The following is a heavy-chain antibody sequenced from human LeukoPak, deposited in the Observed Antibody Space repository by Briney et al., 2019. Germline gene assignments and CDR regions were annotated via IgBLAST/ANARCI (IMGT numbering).Heavy chain of an antibody. V-gene: IGHV4-39*01. CDR3: VSSLRSSIWYVGRFDT. D-gene: IGHD6-13*01. J-gene: IGHJ5*02. CDR1: GGSISRSSHQ. Sequence: PSETLSLTCTVSGGSISRSSHQWVWIRQPPGKGLEWIATIYHRGSTYYNPSLKSRVTISVDTSKNQFSLKVSSVTAADTAVYYCVSSLRSSIWYVGRFDTWGQGALVTVSS. CDR2: IYHRGST.